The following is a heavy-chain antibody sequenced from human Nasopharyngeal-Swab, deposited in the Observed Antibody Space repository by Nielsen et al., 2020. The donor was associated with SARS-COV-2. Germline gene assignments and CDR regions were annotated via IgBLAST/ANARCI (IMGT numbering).Heavy chain of an antibody. D-gene: IGHD3-3*01. CDR1: GFTFSNYW. V-gene: IGHV3-7*03. CDR2: IKEDGSEK. Sequence: GGSLRLSCAASGFTFSNYWMTWVRQAPGKGLEWVANIKEDGSEKSYVDSVKGRFTISRDNAKSSLYLQINSLRGEDTAVYYCARGEWRWRYWGRGTLVTVSS. J-gene: IGHJ4*02. CDR3: ARGEWRWRY.